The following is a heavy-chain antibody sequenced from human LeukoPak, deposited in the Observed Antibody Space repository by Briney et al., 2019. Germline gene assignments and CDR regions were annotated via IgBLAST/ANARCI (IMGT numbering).Heavy chain of an antibody. D-gene: IGHD4-17*01. V-gene: IGHV3-53*01. J-gene: IGHJ4*02. CDR2: IYSGGNT. Sequence: PGGSLRLSCAASGFTASSNSMNWVRQAPGKGLEWVSVIYSGGNTYYADSVKGRFTISRDNSKYTVYLQMNSLRAEDTAVYYCAREGSYDYGHYFDYWGQGTLVTVSS. CDR1: GFTASSNS. CDR3: AREGSYDYGHYFDY.